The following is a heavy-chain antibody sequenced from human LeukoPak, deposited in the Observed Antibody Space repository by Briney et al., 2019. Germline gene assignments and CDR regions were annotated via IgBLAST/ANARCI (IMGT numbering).Heavy chain of an antibody. CDR2: IYTGYNT. V-gene: IGHV3-53*01. D-gene: IGHD2-21*01. J-gene: IGHJ4*02. CDR3: ATLYGGQRADGY. CDR1: GFTFSDYY. Sequence: GGSLRLSCAASGFTFSDYYMSWIRQAPGKGLEWVSSIYTGYNTGYADSVKGRFTISRDKSKNTLFLQMNSLRSDDTAVYYCATLYGGQRADGYWGQGTPVTVSS.